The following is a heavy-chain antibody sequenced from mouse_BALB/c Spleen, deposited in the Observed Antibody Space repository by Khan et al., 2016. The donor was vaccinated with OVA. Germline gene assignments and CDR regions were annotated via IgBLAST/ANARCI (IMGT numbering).Heavy chain of an antibody. CDR3: ARMTRTIN. J-gene: IGHJ2*01. CDR2: LNSNGGST. Sequence: EVELVESGGGLVQPGGSLKLSCAASGFTFSSYGMSWVRQTPDKRLELVAPLNSNGGSTYYPDSVKGRFTISRDNAKNTLYLQMSSLKSEDTAMYYCARMTRTINWGQGTTLTVSS. V-gene: IGHV5-6-3*01. CDR1: GFTFSSYG.